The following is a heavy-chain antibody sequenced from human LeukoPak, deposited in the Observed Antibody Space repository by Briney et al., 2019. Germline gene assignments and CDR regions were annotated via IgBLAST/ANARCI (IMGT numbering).Heavy chain of an antibody. CDR2: IWYDGSNK. CDR1: GFSFSAYG. CDR3: ARVLNNYDSSGYSAADY. D-gene: IGHD3-22*01. V-gene: IGHV3-33*01. Sequence: GGSLRLSCAASGFSFSAYGMHWVRQAPGKGLDWVAVIWYDGSNKDYADSVKGRFTISRDNSKNTLYLQMNSLRAEDTAVYYRARVLNNYDSSGYSAADYWGQGTLVTVSS. J-gene: IGHJ4*02.